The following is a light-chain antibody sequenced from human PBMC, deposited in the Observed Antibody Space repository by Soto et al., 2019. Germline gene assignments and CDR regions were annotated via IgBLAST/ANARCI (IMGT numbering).Light chain of an antibody. CDR3: QQYGSIPGT. CDR1: ERVVSNY. CDR2: DAS. V-gene: IGKV3-20*01. Sequence: EIVLTQSPGTLSLSPGERANLSCRATERVVSNYLAWYQLKPGQAPRLLIYDASSRATGIPDRFSGSGSGTDFTLTISRLEPEDFAVYYCQQYGSIPGTSGQGTKVDI. J-gene: IGKJ1*01.